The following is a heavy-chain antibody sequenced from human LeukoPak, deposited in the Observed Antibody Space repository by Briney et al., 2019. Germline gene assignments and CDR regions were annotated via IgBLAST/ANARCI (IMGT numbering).Heavy chain of an antibody. J-gene: IGHJ4*02. Sequence: ASVKVSCKASGYSFTDYYIHRVRQAPGQGLEWMGWNKANSGDTNYAQKFKGRVTMTRDTSISTAYMELSSLRSDDTAVYFCARKAEGQLVDYWGQGTLVTVSS. CDR1: GYSFTDYY. D-gene: IGHD6-6*01. CDR2: NKANSGDT. CDR3: ARKAEGQLVDY. V-gene: IGHV1-2*02.